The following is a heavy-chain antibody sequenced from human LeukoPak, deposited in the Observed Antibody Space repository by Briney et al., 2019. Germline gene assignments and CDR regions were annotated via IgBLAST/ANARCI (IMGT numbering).Heavy chain of an antibody. Sequence: GGSLRLSCAASGFTVSSNYMSWVRQAPRKGLEWVSVIYSGGRTYYADSVKGRFTISRDNSKNTLYLQMNSLRAEDTAVYYWARDWQRATPFDYWGQGTLVTVSS. J-gene: IGHJ4*02. CDR3: ARDWQRATPFDY. V-gene: IGHV3-66*01. CDR1: GFTVSSNY. CDR2: IYSGGRT.